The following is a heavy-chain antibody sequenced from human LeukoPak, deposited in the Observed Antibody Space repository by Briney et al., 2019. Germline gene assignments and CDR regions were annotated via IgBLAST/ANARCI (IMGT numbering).Heavy chain of an antibody. CDR2: INPSGGST. D-gene: IGHD2-2*01. Sequence: EASVKVSCKASGYTFTSYYMHWVRQAPGQGLEWMGIINPSGGSTSYAQKFQGRVTMTRDTSTSTVYMELSSLRSEDTAVYYCARDPAPPIVVVPAAPRYYFDYWGQGTLVTVSS. V-gene: IGHV1-46*01. CDR1: GYTFTSYY. J-gene: IGHJ4*02. CDR3: ARDPAPPIVVVPAAPRYYFDY.